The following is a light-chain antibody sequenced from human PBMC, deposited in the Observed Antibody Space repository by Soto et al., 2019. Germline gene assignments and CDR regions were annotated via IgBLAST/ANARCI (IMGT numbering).Light chain of an antibody. CDR3: QQAKRFPFT. V-gene: IGKV1-12*01. Sequence: DIQLTQSPSSVSASLGDRVTITCRASQSITSWLAWYQQRPGEAPKLLVYEASTLRTGVPSRFRGSGYETYFTLTISDLHPEDFATYFFQQAKRFPFTFGPGTKG. CDR2: EAS. J-gene: IGKJ3*01. CDR1: QSITSW.